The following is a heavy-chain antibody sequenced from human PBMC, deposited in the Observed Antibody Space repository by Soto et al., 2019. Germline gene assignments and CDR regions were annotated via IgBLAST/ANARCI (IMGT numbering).Heavy chain of an antibody. V-gene: IGHV4-31*02. CDR2: IHYGGNT. J-gene: IGHJ6*02. Sequence: WTWIRQSPGKGLEWIGYIHYGGNTYYNPSLKSRVIITIDTSKNQFFLNLNSVTAADTAVYYCATYCSASSCSDDYYGMDIWGQGTTVTVS. D-gene: IGHD2-2*01. CDR3: ATYCSASSCSDDYYGMDI.